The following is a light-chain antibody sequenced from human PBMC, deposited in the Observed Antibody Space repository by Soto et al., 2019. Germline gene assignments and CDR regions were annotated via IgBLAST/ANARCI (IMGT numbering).Light chain of an antibody. CDR1: SSDVGSYNL. CDR3: CSYAGSSTLRV. Sequence: QSALTQPASVSGSPGQSITISCTGTSSDVGSYNLVSWYQQHPGKAPKLMIYEVSKRPSGVSNRCSGSKSGNTASLTISGLQAEDEADYYCCSYAGSSTLRVFGTGTKVTVL. J-gene: IGLJ1*01. CDR2: EVS. V-gene: IGLV2-23*02.